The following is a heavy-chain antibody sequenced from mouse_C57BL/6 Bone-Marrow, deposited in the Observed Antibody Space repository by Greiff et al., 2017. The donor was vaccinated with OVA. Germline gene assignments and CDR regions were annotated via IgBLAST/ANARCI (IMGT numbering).Heavy chain of an antibody. J-gene: IGHJ2*01. D-gene: IGHD2-14*01. CDR3: ARSGGHHERYDFDY. CDR2: INPGSGGT. CDR1: GYAFTNYL. Sequence: QVQLQQSGAELVRPGTSVKVSCKASGYAFTNYLIEWVKQRPGQGLEWIGVINPGSGGTNYNEKFKGKATLTADKSSSTAYMQLSSLTSEDSAVYFGARSGGHHERYDFDYWGQGTTLTVSS. V-gene: IGHV1-54*01.